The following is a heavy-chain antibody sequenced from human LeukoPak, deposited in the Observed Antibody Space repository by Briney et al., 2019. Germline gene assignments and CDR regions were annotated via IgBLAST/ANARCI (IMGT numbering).Heavy chain of an antibody. J-gene: IGHJ4*02. CDR1: GYTLTELS. V-gene: IGHV1-24*01. D-gene: IGHD3-9*01. Sequence: ASVKVSCKVSGYTLTELSMHWVRQAPGKGLEWMGGFDPEDGETIYAQKFQGRVTMTEDTSTDTAYMELSSLRSEDTAVYYCATDRVHIRQTGYYFDCWGQGTLVTVSS. CDR3: ATDRVHIRQTGYYFDC. CDR2: FDPEDGET.